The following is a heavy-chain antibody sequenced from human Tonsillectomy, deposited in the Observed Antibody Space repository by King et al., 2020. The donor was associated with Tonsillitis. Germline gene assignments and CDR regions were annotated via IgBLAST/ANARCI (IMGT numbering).Heavy chain of an antibody. V-gene: IGHV1-69*01. J-gene: IGHJ6*03. CDR2: IIPIFGSA. Sequence: QLVQSGAEVKKPGSSVKVSCKASGGTFSTYAISWVRQAPGQGLEWMGGIIPIFGSANYAQKFQGRVTITADEFTSTAYMELSSLRSADTAVYYCARGLPNYGDPVSYSYYMDVWGKGTTVTVPS. CDR1: GGTFSTYA. D-gene: IGHD4-17*01. CDR3: ARGLPNYGDPVSYSYYMDV.